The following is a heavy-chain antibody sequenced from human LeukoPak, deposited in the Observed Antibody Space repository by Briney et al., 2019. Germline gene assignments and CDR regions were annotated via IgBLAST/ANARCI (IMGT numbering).Heavy chain of an antibody. D-gene: IGHD6-13*01. V-gene: IGHV4-34*01. CDR3: ARGYSSSWLLNWFDP. Sequence: SETLSLTCAVYGGSFSGYYWSWIRQPPGKGLEWIGEINHSGSTNYNPSLKSRVTISVDTSKNQFSLKLSSVTAADTAVYYCARGYSSSWLLNWFDPWGQGSLVTVSS. CDR2: INHSGST. J-gene: IGHJ5*02. CDR1: GGSFSGYY.